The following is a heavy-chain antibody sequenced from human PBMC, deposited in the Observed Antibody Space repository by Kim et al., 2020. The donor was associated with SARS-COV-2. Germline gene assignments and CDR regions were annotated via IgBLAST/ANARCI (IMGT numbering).Heavy chain of an antibody. Sequence: GGSLRLSCAASGFTFGDFWMNWVRRAPGKELEFVASIKPDGSENFYADSVKGRFTIARDNGKNSLYLQMNSLRADDTAVYHCARGGSWTFDCWAGEPWSP. CDR3: ARGGSWTFDC. V-gene: IGHV3-7*01. D-gene: IGHD1-1*01. CDR2: IKPDGSEN. J-gene: IGHJ4*02. CDR1: GFTFGDFW.